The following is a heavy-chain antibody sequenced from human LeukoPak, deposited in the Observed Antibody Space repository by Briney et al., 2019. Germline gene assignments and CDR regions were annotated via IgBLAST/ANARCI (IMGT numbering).Heavy chain of an antibody. CDR2: ISAYNGNT. J-gene: IGHJ4*02. CDR3: ARVNRLGTAMVPRSLGY. CDR1: GYTFTSYG. Sequence: ALVKVSCKASGYTFTSYGISWVRQAPGQGLEWMGWISAYNGNTNYAQKLQGRVTMTTDTSTSTAYMELRSLRSDDTAVYYCARVNRLGTAMVPRSLGYWGQGTLVTVSS. D-gene: IGHD5-18*01. V-gene: IGHV1-18*01.